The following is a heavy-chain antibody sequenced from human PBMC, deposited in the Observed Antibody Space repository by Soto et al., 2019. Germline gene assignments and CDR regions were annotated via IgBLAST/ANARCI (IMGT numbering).Heavy chain of an antibody. V-gene: IGHV1-18*04. CDR2: INPYNGNT. CDR1: GYTFTNYG. D-gene: IGHD3-22*01. CDR3: ARVPTDSSGYYKYYFDY. J-gene: IGHJ4*02. Sequence: ASVKVSCKASGYTFTNYGIIWLRQAPGQGLEWMGWINPYNGNTYYAQRVQVRVTLTTDTSTSTAYMELRSLRSDDTAVYYCARVPTDSSGYYKYYFDYWGQGTLVTVSS.